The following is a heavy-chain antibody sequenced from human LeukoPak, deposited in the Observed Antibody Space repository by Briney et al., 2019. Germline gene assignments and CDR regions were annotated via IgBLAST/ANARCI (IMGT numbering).Heavy chain of an antibody. CDR2: ISYDGSNK. V-gene: IGHV3-30*04. J-gene: IGHJ4*02. CDR1: GFTFSSYA. D-gene: IGHD6-13*01. Sequence: GGSLRLSCAASGFTFSSYAMHWVRQAPGKGLEGVAVISYDGSNKYYPDSVKSRSTISIDNSKNTVSLQMNSLRAEDTAVYYCARESAAGIPFDYWGQGTLVTVSS. CDR3: ARESAAGIPFDY.